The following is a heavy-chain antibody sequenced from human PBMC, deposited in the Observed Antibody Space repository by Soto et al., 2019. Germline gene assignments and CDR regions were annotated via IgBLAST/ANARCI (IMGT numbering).Heavy chain of an antibody. Sequence: EVQVVESGGGLVQPGRSLRLSCTTSGFVFGDYEMSWFRQAPGKGLEWVGFIRTNSSGATTEYAASVRGRFTISRDDSKSVAYRQMNSLKIEDTAVYYCTRGVVIGYWGQGTLVTVSS. CDR2: IRTNSSGATT. CDR1: GFVFGDYE. J-gene: IGHJ4*02. V-gene: IGHV3-49*03. CDR3: TRGVVIGY.